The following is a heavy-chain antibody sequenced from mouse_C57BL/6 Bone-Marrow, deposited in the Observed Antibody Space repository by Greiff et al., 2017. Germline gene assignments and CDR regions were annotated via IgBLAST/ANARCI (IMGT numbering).Heavy chain of an antibody. V-gene: IGHV1-58*01. CDR2: IYIGNGYT. CDR1: GYTFTSYG. CDR3: ASPGGFAY. Sequence: EVQLQQSGAELVRPGSSVKMSCKTSGYTFTSYGINWVKQRPGQGLEWIGYIYIGNGYTAYNEKFKGKATLTSDTSSSTAYMQLGSLTSEDSAIYFCASPGGFAYWGQGTLVTVSA. J-gene: IGHJ3*01.